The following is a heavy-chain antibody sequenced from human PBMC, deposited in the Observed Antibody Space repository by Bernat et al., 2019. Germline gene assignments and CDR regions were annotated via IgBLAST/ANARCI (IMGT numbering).Heavy chain of an antibody. J-gene: IGHJ4*02. Sequence: QVQLVQSGAEVKKPGASVKVSCKTSRYTFTSYTIHWMRQAPGQRLEWMGWINTGNGNTEYSQKFQGRVTITRDTSASTAYMDLSSLRSEDTAVYYCAKERGVTGKWNYPVFDYWGQGTLVTVSS. CDR2: INTGNGNT. V-gene: IGHV1-3*04. CDR1: RYTFTSYT. CDR3: AKERGVTGKWNYPVFDY. D-gene: IGHD1-7*01.